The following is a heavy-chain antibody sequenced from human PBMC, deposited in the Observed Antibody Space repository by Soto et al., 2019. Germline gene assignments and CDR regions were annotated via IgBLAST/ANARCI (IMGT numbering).Heavy chain of an antibody. J-gene: IGHJ5*02. CDR1: GFTFSSYA. CDR2: ISYDGSNK. CDR3: ASDPYWGGDRYPGTGAGWFDP. D-gene: IGHD2-21*02. V-gene: IGHV3-30-3*01. Sequence: QVQLVESGGGVVQPGRSLRLSCAASGFTFSSYAMHWVRQAPGKGLEWVAVISYDGSNKYYADSVKGRFTISRDTSKNGRYRPRNSLRAEDTAVEYCASDPYWGGDRYPGTGAGWFDPWGQGTLVTVSS.